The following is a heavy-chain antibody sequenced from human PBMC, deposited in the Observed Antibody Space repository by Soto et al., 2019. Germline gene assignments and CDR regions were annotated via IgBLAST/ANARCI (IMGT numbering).Heavy chain of an antibody. D-gene: IGHD5-12*01. J-gene: IGHJ3*01. CDR3: ARSTAGDIVDRDPSDL. CDR1: GFSLSTSGVG. Sequence: SGPTLVNPTQTLTLTCTFSGFSLSTSGVGVGWIRQPPGKALEWLALIYWDDDKRYSPSLKTRLTITKDTSKNQVVLTMTNMDPVDTATYDCARSTAGDIVDRDPSDLWGRGTMVTVS. V-gene: IGHV2-5*02. CDR2: IYWDDDK.